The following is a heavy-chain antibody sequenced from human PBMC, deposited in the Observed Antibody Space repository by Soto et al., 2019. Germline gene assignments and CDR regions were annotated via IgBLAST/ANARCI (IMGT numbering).Heavy chain of an antibody. CDR3: ARAGITGTTAYDAFDI. D-gene: IGHD1-20*01. CDR2: INHSGST. J-gene: IGHJ3*02. Sequence: PSETLSLTCAVYGGSFSSYYWSWIRQPPGKGLEWIGEINHSGSTNYNPSLKSRVTISVDTSKNQFSLKLSSVTAADTAVYYCARAGITGTTAYDAFDIWGQGTMVTVSS. V-gene: IGHV4-34*01. CDR1: GGSFSSYY.